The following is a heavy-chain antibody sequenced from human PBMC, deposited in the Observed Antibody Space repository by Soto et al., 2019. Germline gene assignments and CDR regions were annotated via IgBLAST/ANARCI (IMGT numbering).Heavy chain of an antibody. CDR3: AWTWIQLWWVFDY. V-gene: IGHV1-18*01. D-gene: IGHD5-18*01. J-gene: IGHJ4*02. CDR2: ISAYNGNT. CDR1: GYTFTSYG. Sequence: ASVTVSCKASGYTFTSYGIIWVRQAPGQGLEWMGWISAYNGNTNYAQKLQGRVTMTTDTSTSTAYMELRSLRSDDTAVYYCAWTWIQLWWVFDYWGQGTLVTVSS.